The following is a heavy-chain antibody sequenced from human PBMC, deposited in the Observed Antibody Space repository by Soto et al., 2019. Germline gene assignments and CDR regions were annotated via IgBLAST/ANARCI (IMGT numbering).Heavy chain of an antibody. CDR2: IGTSGTPT. D-gene: IGHD2-21*01. V-gene: IGHV3-23*01. J-gene: IGHJ6*02. CDR1: GFTFRNYA. Sequence: GGSLRLSCIASGFTFRNYAMAWVRQAPGEDLEWVSAIGTSGTPTLYADSVKSRFSISRDDSRNTVSLQMNSLGVEDTATYYCTRILWSSRRDALDIWGQGATVTVSS. CDR3: TRILWSSRRDALDI.